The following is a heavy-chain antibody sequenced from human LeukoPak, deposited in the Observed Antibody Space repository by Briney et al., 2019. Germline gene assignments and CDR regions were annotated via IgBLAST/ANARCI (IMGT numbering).Heavy chain of an antibody. Sequence: GGSLRLSCAASGFTFSRHAMSWVRQTPGKGLEWISTFSGYGGDTYYADSMKGRFTISRDTSKSTLYLQMNSLRAEDTAVYYCAKRPGKAAAGPFDSWGLGTLVTVS. D-gene: IGHD6-13*01. CDR3: AKRPGKAAAGPFDS. CDR1: GFTFSRHA. V-gene: IGHV3-23*01. J-gene: IGHJ5*01. CDR2: FSGYGGDT.